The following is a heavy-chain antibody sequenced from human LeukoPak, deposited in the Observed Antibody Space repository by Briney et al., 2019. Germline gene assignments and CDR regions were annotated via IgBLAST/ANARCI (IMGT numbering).Heavy chain of an antibody. CDR2: INPSGGST. Sequence: GASVKVSCKASGYTFTSSYMHWVRQAPGQGLEWMGIINPSGGSTTYAQKFQGRVTMTRDTSTSTVYMELSSLRSEDTAVYYCARDLGKGAAASFYFGYWGKGTLVTVSS. J-gene: IGHJ4*02. D-gene: IGHD6-13*01. CDR1: GYTFTSSY. V-gene: IGHV1-46*01. CDR3: ARDLGKGAAASFYFGY.